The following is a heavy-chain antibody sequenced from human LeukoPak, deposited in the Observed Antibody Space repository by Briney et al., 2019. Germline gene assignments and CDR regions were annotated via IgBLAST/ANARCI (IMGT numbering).Heavy chain of an antibody. Sequence: ASVKVSCKASGYTFTSYYMHWVRRAPGQGLEWMGQINPSDGIISYAQKFQGRVTITRDTSTSTVYMELRSLRSEDTAVYFCARQGSYSNAIGMGYWGQGTLVTVSS. V-gene: IGHV1-46*01. CDR1: GYTFTSYY. CDR2: INPSDGII. CDR3: ARQGSYSNAIGMGY. J-gene: IGHJ4*02. D-gene: IGHD3-10*01.